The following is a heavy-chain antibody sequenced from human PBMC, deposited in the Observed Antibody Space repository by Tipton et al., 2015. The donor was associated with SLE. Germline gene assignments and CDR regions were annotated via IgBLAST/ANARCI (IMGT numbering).Heavy chain of an antibody. CDR2: INTDGSST. CDR1: GFTFSNYW. CDR3: AKDQAVAGRMGYYYYGMDV. V-gene: IGHV3-74*01. J-gene: IGHJ6*02. D-gene: IGHD6-19*01. Sequence: GSLRLSCAASGFTFSNYWMHWVRQAPGKGLVWVSRINTDGSSTSYADSVKGRFTISRDNSKNTLYLQMNSLRAEDTAVYYCAKDQAVAGRMGYYYYGMDVWGQGTTVTVSS.